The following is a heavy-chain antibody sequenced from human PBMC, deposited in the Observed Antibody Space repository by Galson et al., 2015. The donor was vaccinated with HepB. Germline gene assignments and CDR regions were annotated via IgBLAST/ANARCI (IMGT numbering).Heavy chain of an antibody. D-gene: IGHD3-22*01. V-gene: IGHV3-11*04. CDR2: ISSHDITI. Sequence: SLRLSCAGSGFTFSDYNMSWVRQAPGKGLEWVAYISSHDITIYADAVKGRFIISRDNAKSSLYLQMNSRRPEDTAVDYCAREIYSRGLYEGYWGQGTPVTVSS. CDR3: AREIYSRGLYEGY. CDR1: GFTFSDYN. J-gene: IGHJ4*02.